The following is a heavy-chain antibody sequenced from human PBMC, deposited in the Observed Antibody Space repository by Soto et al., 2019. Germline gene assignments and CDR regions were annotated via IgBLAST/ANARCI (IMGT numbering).Heavy chain of an antibody. D-gene: IGHD3-3*01. V-gene: IGHV3-48*02. J-gene: IGHJ5*02. CDR3: ARESRFLEWLSLNWFDP. CDR2: ISSSSTI. Sequence: PGGSLRLSCTASGFTFSSYSMNWVRQAQGKGLEWVSYISSSSTIYYADSVKGRFTISRDNAKNSLYLQMNSLRDEDTAVYYCARESRFLEWLSLNWFDPWGQGTLVTVSS. CDR1: GFTFSSYS.